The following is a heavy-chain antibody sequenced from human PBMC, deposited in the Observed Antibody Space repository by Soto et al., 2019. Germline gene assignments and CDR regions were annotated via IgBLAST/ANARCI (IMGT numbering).Heavy chain of an antibody. CDR3: ARDHAAAGTGDY. CDR1: GGTFSSYT. Sequence: QVQLVQSGAEVKKPGSSVKVSCKASGGTFSSYTISWVRQAPGQGLEWMGRIIPILGIANYAQKCQGRVTITADKSTSTAYMELSSLRSEDTAVYYCARDHAAAGTGDYWGQGTLVTVSS. J-gene: IGHJ4*02. CDR2: IIPILGIA. D-gene: IGHD6-13*01. V-gene: IGHV1-69*08.